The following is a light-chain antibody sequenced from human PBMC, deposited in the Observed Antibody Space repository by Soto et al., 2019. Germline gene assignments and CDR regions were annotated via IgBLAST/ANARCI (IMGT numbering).Light chain of an antibody. CDR3: QQYNNWPPLT. J-gene: IGKJ4*01. V-gene: IGKV3D-15*01. CDR1: QSVSSN. Sequence: DIVMTQSPATLSVSPGERATLSCRASQSVSSNLAWYQQRPGQAPRLLIYGASTRVTGIPARFSGSGSGTEFTLTISSLQSEDFAVYYCQQYNNWPPLTFGGATTVEIK. CDR2: GAS.